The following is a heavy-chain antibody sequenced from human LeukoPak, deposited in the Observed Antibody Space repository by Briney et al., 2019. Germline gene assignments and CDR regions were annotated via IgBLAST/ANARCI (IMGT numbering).Heavy chain of an antibody. CDR1: GFTFSSYA. D-gene: IGHD1-14*01. CDR2: IPYDGSNK. V-gene: IGHV3-30*01. J-gene: IGHJ4*02. CDR3: AGPGRDFDY. Sequence: GGSLRLSCAASGFTFSSYAMHWVRQAPGKGLEWVAVIPYDGSNKYYADSVKGRFTISRDNSKNTLYLQMNSLRAEDTAVYYCAGPGRDFDYWGQGTLVTVSS.